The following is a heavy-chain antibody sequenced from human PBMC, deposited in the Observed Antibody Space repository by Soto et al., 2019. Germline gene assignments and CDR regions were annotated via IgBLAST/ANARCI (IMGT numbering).Heavy chain of an antibody. CDR1: GDSVSSNSAA. V-gene: IGHV6-1*01. CDR2: TYYRSKWYN. Sequence: SQTLSLTCAISGDSVSSNSAAWNWIRQSPSRGLEWLGRTYYRSKWYNDYAVSVKSRITINPDTSKNQFSLQLNSVTPEDTAVYYCAKGLVPRKTLIAVAGTNFDYWGQGTVVTVSS. D-gene: IGHD6-19*01. CDR3: AKGLVPRKTLIAVAGTNFDY. J-gene: IGHJ4*02.